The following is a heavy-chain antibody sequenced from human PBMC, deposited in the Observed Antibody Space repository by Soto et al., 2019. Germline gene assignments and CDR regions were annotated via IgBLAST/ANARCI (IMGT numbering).Heavy chain of an antibody. D-gene: IGHD3-10*01. CDR1: GYTFTGYY. CDR2: INPNSGGT. V-gene: IGHV1-2*04. J-gene: IGHJ2*01. CDR3: ARAGQYYGSGSPEYFDL. Sequence: QVQLVQSGAEVKKPGASVKVSCKASGYTFTGYYMHWVRQAPGQGLEWMGWINPNSGGTNYAQKFQGWVTMTRDTSLSTAYLDLSRLRSDDTAVYYCARAGQYYGSGSPEYFDLWGRGTLVTVSS.